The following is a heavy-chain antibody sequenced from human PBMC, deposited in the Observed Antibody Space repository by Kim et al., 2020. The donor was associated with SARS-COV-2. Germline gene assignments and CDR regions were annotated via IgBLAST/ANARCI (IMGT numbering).Heavy chain of an antibody. CDR1: GLTFSSYS. CDR3: ARVVYSSSWIKTYYYYGMDV. V-gene: IGHV3-21*01. D-gene: IGHD6-13*01. J-gene: IGHJ6*02. Sequence: GGSLRLSCAASGLTFSSYSMNWVRQAPGKGLEWVSSISSSSSYIYYADSVKGRFTISRDNAKNSLYLQMNSLRAEDTAVYYCARVVYSSSWIKTYYYYGMDVWGQGTTVTVSS. CDR2: ISSSSSYI.